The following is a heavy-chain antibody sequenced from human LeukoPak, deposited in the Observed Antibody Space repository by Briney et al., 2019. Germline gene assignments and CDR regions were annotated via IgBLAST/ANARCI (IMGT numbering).Heavy chain of an antibody. CDR1: GYTFTSYY. J-gene: IGHJ6*03. CDR2: INPSGGST. V-gene: IGHV1-46*03. D-gene: IGHD6-6*01. CDR3: ASSSYYYYYMDV. Sequence: ASVKVSCKASGYTFTSYYMHWVRQAPGQGLEWMGIINPSGGSTSYAQKFQGRITMTRDTSTSTVYMELSSLRSEDTAVYYCASSSYYYYYMDVWGKGTTATVSS.